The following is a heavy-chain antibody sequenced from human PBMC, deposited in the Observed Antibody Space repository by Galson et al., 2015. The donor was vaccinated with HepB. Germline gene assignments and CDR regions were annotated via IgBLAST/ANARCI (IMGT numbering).Heavy chain of an antibody. CDR1: GDSISSYY. CDR3: ARDDGYYDSRVFFGN. CDR2: IFTSGST. J-gene: IGHJ4*02. D-gene: IGHD3-22*01. V-gene: IGHV4-4*07. Sequence: TLSLTCIVSGDSISSYYWNCIRQPAGKGLEWMGRIFTSGSTDYNPSLKSRVTMSLDMSKNQYSLKLRSVTAADTGVYYCARDDGYYDSRVFFGNWGQGLLVTVS.